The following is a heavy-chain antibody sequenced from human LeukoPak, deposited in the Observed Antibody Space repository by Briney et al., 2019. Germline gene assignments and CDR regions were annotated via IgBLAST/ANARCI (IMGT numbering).Heavy chain of an antibody. D-gene: IGHD5-18*01. V-gene: IGHV4-59*01. CDR2: IYYSGST. CDR1: GGSISSYY. J-gene: IGHJ4*02. Sequence: SETLSLTCTVSGGSISSYYWSWIRQPPGKGLEWIGHIYYSGSTNYNPSLKSRVTISVDTSKNQFSLKLSSVTAADTAVYYCATRGYSYGYYFDYWGQGTLVTVSS. CDR3: ATRGYSYGYYFDY.